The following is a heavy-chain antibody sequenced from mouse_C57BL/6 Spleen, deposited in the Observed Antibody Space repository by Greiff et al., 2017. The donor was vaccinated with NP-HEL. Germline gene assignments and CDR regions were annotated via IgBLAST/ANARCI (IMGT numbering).Heavy chain of an antibody. D-gene: IGHD2-2*01. CDR1: GYTFTSYW. CDR3: ARYDGYLYAMDY. V-gene: IGHV1-52*01. CDR2: IDPSDSET. Sequence: QVQLQQSGAELVRPGSSVKLSCKASGYTFTSYWMHWVKQRPIQGLEWIGNIDPSDSETHYNQKFKDKATLTVDKSSSTAYMQLSSLTSEDSAVYYCARYDGYLYAMDYWGQGTSVTVSS. J-gene: IGHJ4*01.